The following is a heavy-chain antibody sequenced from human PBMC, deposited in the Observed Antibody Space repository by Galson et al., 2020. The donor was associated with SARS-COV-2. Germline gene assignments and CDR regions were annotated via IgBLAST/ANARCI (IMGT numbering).Heavy chain of an antibody. CDR2: INHSGTT. CDR3: AGALSYFEWSDAFDV. V-gene: IGHV4-34*01. CDR1: GDPFSGYY. Sequence: SETLSLTCAVYGDPFSGYYWSWIRQPPGKGLEWIGEINHSGTTNYNPSLKSRVTISVDTSKNQFSLKLSSVTAADTAVYYCAGALSYFEWSDAFDVWGQGTMVTVSS. D-gene: IGHD3-9*01. J-gene: IGHJ3*01.